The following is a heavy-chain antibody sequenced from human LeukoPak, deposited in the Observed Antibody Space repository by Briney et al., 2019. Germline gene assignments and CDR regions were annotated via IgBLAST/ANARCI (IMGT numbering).Heavy chain of an antibody. CDR1: RGSISTTNW. Sequence: PSETLSLTCGVSRGSISTTNWWTWVRQPPGEGLEWIGEVHLSGRTHYNPSLESRVTMSVDMSENHISLRLASVTAADTAVYYCAREGGPYRPLDYSGQGTLVTVSS. J-gene: IGHJ4*02. CDR2: VHLSGRT. CDR3: AREGGPYRPLDY. V-gene: IGHV4-4*02.